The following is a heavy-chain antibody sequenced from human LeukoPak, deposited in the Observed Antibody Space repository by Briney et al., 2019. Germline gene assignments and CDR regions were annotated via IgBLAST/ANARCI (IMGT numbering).Heavy chain of an antibody. CDR2: INHSGST. J-gene: IGHJ5*02. V-gene: IGHV4-34*01. CDR3: ARLDSSEISSDGWFDP. CDR1: GGSFSGYY. D-gene: IGHD6-25*01. Sequence: SETLSLTCAVYGGSFSGYYWSWIRQPPGKGLEWIGEINHSGSTNYNPSLKSRVTISVDTSKNQFSLKLSSVTAADTAVYYCARLDSSEISSDGWFDPWGQGTLVTVSS.